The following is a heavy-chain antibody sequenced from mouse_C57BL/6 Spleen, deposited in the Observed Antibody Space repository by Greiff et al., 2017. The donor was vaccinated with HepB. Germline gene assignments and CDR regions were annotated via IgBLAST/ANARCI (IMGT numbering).Heavy chain of an antibody. Sequence: EVHLVESGGGLVQPGGSLKLSCAASGFTFSDYYMYWVRQTPEKRLEWVAYISNGGGSTYYPDTVKGRFTISRDNAKNTLYLQMSRLKSEDTAMYYCARHGGYDGFAYWGQGTLVTVSA. CDR3: ARHGGYDGFAY. CDR2: ISNGGGST. V-gene: IGHV5-12*01. D-gene: IGHD2-2*01. J-gene: IGHJ3*01. CDR1: GFTFSDYY.